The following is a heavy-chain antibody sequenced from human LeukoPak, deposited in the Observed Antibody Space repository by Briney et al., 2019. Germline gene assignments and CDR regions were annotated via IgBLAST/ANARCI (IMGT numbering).Heavy chain of an antibody. Sequence: SETLSLTCSVSGGSINSYYWSWIRQPAGKGLEWMGHFYTSGHTSYNPSLKSRVTISVDTSKNQFSLKMNSVTAADTAVYYCARGVHGYSYGYVPWELYSYMDVWGKGTTVSISS. CDR1: GGSINSYY. V-gene: IGHV4-4*07. CDR2: FYTSGHT. D-gene: IGHD5-18*01. J-gene: IGHJ6*03. CDR3: ARGVHGYSYGYVPWELYSYMDV.